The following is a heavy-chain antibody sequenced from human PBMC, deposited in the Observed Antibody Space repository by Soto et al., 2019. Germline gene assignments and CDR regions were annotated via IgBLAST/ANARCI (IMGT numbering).Heavy chain of an antibody. CDR2: IYYSGST. V-gene: IGHV4-31*03. J-gene: IGHJ5*02. Sequence: SETLSLTCTVSGGSISSGGYYWSWIRQHPGKGLEWIGYIYYSGSTYYNPSLKSRVTISVDTSKNQFSLKLSSVTAADTAVYYCARVTTGWFELWGQGTLVTVSS. CDR1: GGSISSGGYY. CDR3: ARVTTGWFEL. D-gene: IGHD4-17*01.